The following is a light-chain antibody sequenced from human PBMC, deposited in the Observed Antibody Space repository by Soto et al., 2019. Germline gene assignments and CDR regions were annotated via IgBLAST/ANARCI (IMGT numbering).Light chain of an antibody. CDR2: RAS. J-gene: IGKJ5*01. Sequence: DIQMTQSPSTLSGSVGDRFTIXXRASQGISGWLAWYQQEPGKAPRXLIYRASSLETGVPSRFSGSGSGTDFTLTISSLEPEDFAVYYCQQRSNWPITFGQGTRLEIK. V-gene: IGKV1-5*03. CDR1: QGISGW. CDR3: QQRSNWPIT.